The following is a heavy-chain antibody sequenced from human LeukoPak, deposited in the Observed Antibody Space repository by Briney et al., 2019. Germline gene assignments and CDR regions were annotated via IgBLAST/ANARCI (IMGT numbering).Heavy chain of an antibody. Sequence: PSETLSLTCTVSGGSISSSSYYWGWIRQPPGKGLEWIGSIYYSGSTYYNPSLKSRVTISVDTSKNQFSLKLSSVTAADTAVYYCARERIGEDYPPGVVWGKGTTVTVSS. CDR2: IYYSGST. V-gene: IGHV4-39*07. CDR1: GGSISSSSYY. D-gene: IGHD2-15*01. J-gene: IGHJ6*04. CDR3: ARERIGEDYPPGVV.